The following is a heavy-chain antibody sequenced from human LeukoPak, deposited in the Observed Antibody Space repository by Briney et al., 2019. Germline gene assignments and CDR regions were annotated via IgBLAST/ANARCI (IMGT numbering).Heavy chain of an antibody. CDR1: GFTFSSYG. V-gene: IGHV3-30*18. J-gene: IGHJ6*02. Sequence: PGGSLRLSCAASGFTFSSYGMHWVRQAPGKGLEWVAVISYDGSNKYYADSVKGRFTISRDNSKNTLYLQMNSLRAEDTAVYYCAKTVGQWLELYYYYSMDVWGQGTTVTVSS. CDR2: ISYDGSNK. D-gene: IGHD6-19*01. CDR3: AKTVGQWLELYYYYSMDV.